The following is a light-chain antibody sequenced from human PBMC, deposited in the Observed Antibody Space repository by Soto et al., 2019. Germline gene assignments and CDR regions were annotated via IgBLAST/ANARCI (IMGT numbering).Light chain of an antibody. Sequence: DIQMTQSPSSLSASVGDRVTITCRATQSISTYLHWYQQKPGKAPNLLIYAASTLQSGVPSRFGGGGSGTEFTLTISGLQPDDFATYYCQQYNSYSPWTFGPGTKVDIK. CDR3: QQYNSYSPWT. V-gene: IGKV1-17*01. J-gene: IGKJ1*01. CDR1: QSISTY. CDR2: AAS.